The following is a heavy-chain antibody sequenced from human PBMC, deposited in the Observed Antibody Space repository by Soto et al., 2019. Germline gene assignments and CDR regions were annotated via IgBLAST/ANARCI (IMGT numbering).Heavy chain of an antibody. CDR1: GFYFNNYG. D-gene: IGHD2-2*01. V-gene: IGHV3-21*01. CDR3: AREDSIIIPAVSDF. J-gene: IGHJ4*02. CDR2: VSKSDYT. Sequence: GSLRLSCAVSGFYFNNYGINWVRQPPGKGLEWVSSVSKSDYTYYSDSVKGRFTISRDNAKNSVSLQMNSLRAEDTAVYYCAREDSIIIPAVSDFWGQGTLVTVSS.